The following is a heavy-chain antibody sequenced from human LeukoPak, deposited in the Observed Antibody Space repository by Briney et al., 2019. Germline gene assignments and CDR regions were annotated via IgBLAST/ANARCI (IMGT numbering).Heavy chain of an antibody. V-gene: IGHV3-30*02. CDR1: GFTFSSYG. Sequence: GGSLRLSCAASGFTFSSYGMHWVRQAPGKGLELVAFIRYDGSNKYYADSVKGRFTISRDNAKNTLYLQMNSLRAEDTAVYYCARQISGYYYSGDYWGQGTLVTVSS. D-gene: IGHD3-22*01. CDR3: ARQISGYYYSGDY. CDR2: IRYDGSNK. J-gene: IGHJ4*02.